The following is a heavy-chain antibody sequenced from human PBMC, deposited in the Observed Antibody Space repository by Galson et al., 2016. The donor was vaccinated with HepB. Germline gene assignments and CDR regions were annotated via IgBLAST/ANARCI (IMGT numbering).Heavy chain of an antibody. CDR2: VKWNGGSP. CDR3: ARESGDFDRGYIYLDY. CDR1: GFTVTNHG. Sequence: SLRLSCAASGFTVTNHGMNWVRQAPGKGLEWVSSVKWNGGSPAYADSVKGRFTISRDNAKNSLFLQMNSLRAEDTALYFCARESGDFDRGYIYLDYWGQGTLVIASA. V-gene: IGHV3-20*04. J-gene: IGHJ4*02. D-gene: IGHD2-21*02.